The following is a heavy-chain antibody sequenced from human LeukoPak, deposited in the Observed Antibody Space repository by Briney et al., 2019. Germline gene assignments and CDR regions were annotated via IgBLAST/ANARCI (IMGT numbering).Heavy chain of an antibody. D-gene: IGHD7-27*01. V-gene: IGHV3-66*01. CDR2: IYSGGST. Sequence: PGGSLRLSCAASGCTVSSNYMSWVRQAPGKGLEWVSVIYSGGSTYYADSVKGRFTISRDNSKNTLYLQMNSLRAEDTAVYDCARGARWGLDYWGQGTLVTVSS. CDR1: GCTVSSNY. J-gene: IGHJ4*02. CDR3: ARGARWGLDY.